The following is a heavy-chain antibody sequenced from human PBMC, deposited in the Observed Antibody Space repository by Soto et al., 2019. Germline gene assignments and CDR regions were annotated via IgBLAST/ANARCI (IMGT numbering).Heavy chain of an antibody. Sequence: PSETLSLTCAGYGGSFSGYDWSWIRQPPGKGLEWIGEINHSGSTNYNPSRKSRLTLSVDTSHNQLTLKLSSATAADTAVYYCARGAASWTTVKLPYYGMDVRGQGTPVPLPS. CDR1: GGSFSGYD. CDR2: INHSGST. CDR3: ARGAASWTTVKLPYYGMDV. J-gene: IGHJ6*02. V-gene: IGHV4-34*01. D-gene: IGHD4-17*01.